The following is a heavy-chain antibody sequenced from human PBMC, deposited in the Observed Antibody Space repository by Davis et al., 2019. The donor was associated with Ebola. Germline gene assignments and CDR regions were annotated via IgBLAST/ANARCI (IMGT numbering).Heavy chain of an antibody. CDR3: ARALDWNYGEYYFDC. CDR2: ISAYNGNT. CDR1: GYTFTGYY. J-gene: IGHJ4*02. Sequence: ASVKVSCKASGYTFTGYYMHWVRQAPGQGLEWMGWISAYNGNTNYAQKLQGRVTMTTDTSTSTAYMELRSLRSDDTAVYYCARALDWNYGEYYFDCWGQGTLVTVSS. V-gene: IGHV1-18*04. D-gene: IGHD1-7*01.